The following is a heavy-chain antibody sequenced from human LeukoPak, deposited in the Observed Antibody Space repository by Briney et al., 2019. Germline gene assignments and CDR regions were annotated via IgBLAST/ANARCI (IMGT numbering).Heavy chain of an antibody. CDR2: IIGSSGST. J-gene: IGHJ4*02. CDR1: GFTFSNYA. V-gene: IGHV3-23*01. Sequence: GGSLRLSCAASGFTFSNYAMNWVRQAPGKGLKWVSTIIGSSGSTFYADSVKGRFTISKDTSKNTLYLHMSSLRADDTAVYYCAKGGYDYVEVAYFDYWGQGNLVTVSS. D-gene: IGHD5-12*01. CDR3: AKGGYDYVEVAYFDY.